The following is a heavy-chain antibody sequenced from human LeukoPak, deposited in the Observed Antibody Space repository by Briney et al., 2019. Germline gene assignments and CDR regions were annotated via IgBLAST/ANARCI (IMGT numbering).Heavy chain of an antibody. D-gene: IGHD3-22*01. Sequence: ASVKVSCKASGYTFTSYYMHWVRQAPGQGLEWMGGIIPIFGTANYAQKFQGRVTITADESTSTAYMELSSLRSEDTAVYYCARGYYDSSGYPENYWGQGTLVTVSS. V-gene: IGHV1-69*13. CDR1: GYTFTSYY. CDR2: IIPIFGTA. CDR3: ARGYYDSSGYPENY. J-gene: IGHJ4*02.